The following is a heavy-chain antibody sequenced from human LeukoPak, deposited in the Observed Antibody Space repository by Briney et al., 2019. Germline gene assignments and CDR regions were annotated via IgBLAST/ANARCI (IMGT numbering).Heavy chain of an antibody. CDR1: GGSFSGYD. Sequence: PSETLSLTCAAYGGSFSGYDWSWIRQPPGKGLEWIREINDSGSTNYNPSLKSRVTISVDTSKNQFSLKLSSVTGADTAVYYCARGTYYDDNAFDIWGQGTMVTVSS. D-gene: IGHD3-22*01. J-gene: IGHJ3*02. CDR2: INDSGST. CDR3: ARGTYYDDNAFDI. V-gene: IGHV4-34*01.